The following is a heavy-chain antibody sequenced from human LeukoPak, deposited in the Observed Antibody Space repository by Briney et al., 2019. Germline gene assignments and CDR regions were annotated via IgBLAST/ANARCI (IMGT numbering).Heavy chain of an antibody. CDR3: ARDYNLEYSSSSALDY. D-gene: IGHD6-6*01. Sequence: ASVKVSCKASGYSFNSYGITWVRQAPGQGLEWMGWINPNSGGTNYAQKFRGRVTMTRDTSISTAYMELSRLRSDDTAVYYCARDYNLEYSSSSALDYWGQGTLVTVSS. V-gene: IGHV1-2*02. CDR1: GYSFNSYG. J-gene: IGHJ4*02. CDR2: INPNSGGT.